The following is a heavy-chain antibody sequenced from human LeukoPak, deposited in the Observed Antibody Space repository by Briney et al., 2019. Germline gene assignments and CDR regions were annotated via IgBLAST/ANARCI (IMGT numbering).Heavy chain of an antibody. CDR2: INPTGGST. Sequence: ASVKVSCKASGYTFTSYYMHWVRQAPGQGLEWMGIINPTGGSTTYAQKFQGRVTMTRDTSTSTVYMELSSLRSGDTAVYYCARTAARRFDYWGQGTLVTVSS. D-gene: IGHD6-6*01. J-gene: IGHJ4*02. CDR1: GYTFTSYY. CDR3: ARTAARRFDY. V-gene: IGHV1-46*01.